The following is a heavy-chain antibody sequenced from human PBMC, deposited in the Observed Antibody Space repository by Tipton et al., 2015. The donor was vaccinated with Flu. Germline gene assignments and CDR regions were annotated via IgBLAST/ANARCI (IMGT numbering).Heavy chain of an antibody. CDR2: IYYSGST. CDR3: AGDSYGDYEGFDY. V-gene: IGHV4-59*01. Sequence: TLSLTCTVSGGSISSYYWSWIRQPPGKGLEWIGYIYYSGSTNYNPSLKSRVTISVDTSKNQFSLKLSSVTAADTAVYYCAGDSYGDYEGFDYWGQGTLVTVSS. CDR1: GGSISSYY. D-gene: IGHD4-17*01. J-gene: IGHJ4*02.